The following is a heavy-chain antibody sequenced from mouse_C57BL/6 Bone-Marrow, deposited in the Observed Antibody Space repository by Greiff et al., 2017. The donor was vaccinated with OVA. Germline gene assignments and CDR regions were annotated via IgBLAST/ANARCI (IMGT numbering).Heavy chain of an antibody. J-gene: IGHJ2*01. D-gene: IGHD1-1*01. CDR2: IYPSDSET. Sequence: QVQLKESGAELVRPGSSVKLSCKASGYTFTSYWMDWVKQRPGQGLEWIGNIYPSDSETHYNQKFKDKATLTVDKSSSTAYMQLSSLTSEDSAVYYCARFYYATGYWGQGTTLTVSS. V-gene: IGHV1-61*01. CDR3: ARFYYATGY. CDR1: GYTFTSYW.